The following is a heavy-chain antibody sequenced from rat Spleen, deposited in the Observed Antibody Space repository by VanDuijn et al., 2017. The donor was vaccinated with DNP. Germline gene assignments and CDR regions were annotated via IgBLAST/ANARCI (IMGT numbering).Heavy chain of an antibody. CDR3: TRGATRVFYYYVMDA. J-gene: IGHJ4*01. CDR2: ISYDGRET. Sequence: EVQLVESGGGLVQPGRSLKLSCAVSGITFSDHNMAWVRQGPKKGLEWVATISYDGRETYYLDSVKGRFTISRDNAKSTQYLQMDSLRSEDTAAYYCTRGATRVFYYYVMDAWGQGASVTVSS. V-gene: IGHV5-7*01. CDR1: GITFSDHN. D-gene: IGHD1-4*01.